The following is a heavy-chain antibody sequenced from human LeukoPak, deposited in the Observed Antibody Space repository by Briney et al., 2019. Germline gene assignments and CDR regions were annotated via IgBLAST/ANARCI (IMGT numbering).Heavy chain of an antibody. D-gene: IGHD3-3*01. Sequence: GRSLRLSCAASGFTFSSYAMHWVRRAPGKGLEWVAVISYDGSNKYYADSVKGRFTISRDNSKNTLYLQMNSLRAEDTAVYYCAGFPDFWSGYSIDYWGQGTLVTVSS. J-gene: IGHJ4*02. CDR2: ISYDGSNK. CDR3: AGFPDFWSGYSIDY. CDR1: GFTFSSYA. V-gene: IGHV3-30-3*01.